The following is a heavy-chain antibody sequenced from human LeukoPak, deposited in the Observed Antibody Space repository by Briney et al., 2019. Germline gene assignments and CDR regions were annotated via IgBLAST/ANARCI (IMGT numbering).Heavy chain of an antibody. J-gene: IGHJ2*01. V-gene: IGHV3-21*04. CDR2: ISSSSSYI. Sequence: PGGSLRLSCAASGFTFSSYSMNWVRQAPGKGLEWVSSISSSSSYIYYADSVKGRFTISRDNAKNSLYLQMNSLRSEDTAVYYCASPTGGPAATAGYWYFDLWGRGTLVTVSS. CDR1: GFTFSSYS. CDR3: ASPTGGPAATAGYWYFDL. D-gene: IGHD2-2*01.